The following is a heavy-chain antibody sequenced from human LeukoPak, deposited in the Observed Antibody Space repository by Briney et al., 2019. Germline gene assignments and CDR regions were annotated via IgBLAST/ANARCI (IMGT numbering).Heavy chain of an antibody. V-gene: IGHV1-69*05. D-gene: IGHD3-16*01. CDR3: ATSLHYDYVWGSYTYYFDY. Sequence: ASVKVSCKASGGTFSSYAISWVRQAPGQGLEGMGGIIPIFGTANYAQKFQGRVTITTDESTSTAYMELSSLRSEDTAVYYCATSLHYDYVWGSYTYYFDYWGQGTLVTVSS. CDR2: IIPIFGTA. CDR1: GGTFSSYA. J-gene: IGHJ4*02.